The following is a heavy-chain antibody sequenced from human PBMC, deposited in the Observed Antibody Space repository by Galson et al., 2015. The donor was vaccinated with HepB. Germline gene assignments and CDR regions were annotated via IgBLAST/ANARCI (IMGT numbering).Heavy chain of an antibody. CDR3: AKDLYCSGGSCYSDPYYYYYMDV. D-gene: IGHD2-15*01. Sequence: SLRLSCAASGFTFSSYGMHWVRQAPGKGLEWVAVISYDGSNKYYADSVKGRFTISRDNSKNTLYLQMNSLRAEDTAVYYCAKDLYCSGGSCYSDPYYYYYMDVWGKGTTVTVSS. J-gene: IGHJ6*03. CDR1: GFTFSSYG. CDR2: ISYDGSNK. V-gene: IGHV3-30*18.